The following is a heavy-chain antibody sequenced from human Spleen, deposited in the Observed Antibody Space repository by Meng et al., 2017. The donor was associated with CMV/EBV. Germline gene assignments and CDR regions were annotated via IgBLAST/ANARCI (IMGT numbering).Heavy chain of an antibody. CDR3: ARGRAPYWYFDL. J-gene: IGHJ2*01. V-gene: IGHV4-34*01. Sequence: TCAVYGGSFSGYYWSWIRQPPGKGLEWIGEINHSGSTNYNPSLKSRVTISVDTSKNQFSLKLSSVTAADTAVYYCARGRAPYWYFDLWGRGTLVTVSS. D-gene: IGHD1-26*01. CDR1: GGSFSGYY. CDR2: INHSGST.